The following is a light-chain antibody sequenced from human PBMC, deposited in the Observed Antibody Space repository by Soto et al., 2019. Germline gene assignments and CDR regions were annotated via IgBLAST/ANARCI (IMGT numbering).Light chain of an antibody. J-gene: IGKJ1*01. CDR2: GAS. V-gene: IGKV1-8*01. Sequence: IRMTQSPSSLSAATGDRVTITCRASQDIRSYLVWYQQKTGKAPKILISGASTLQHGVPSRFGGSGSGTHFTLAISSLQSEDSAPYYCQPHYSYPGTFGHGTRLDI. CDR3: QPHYSYPGT. CDR1: QDIRSY.